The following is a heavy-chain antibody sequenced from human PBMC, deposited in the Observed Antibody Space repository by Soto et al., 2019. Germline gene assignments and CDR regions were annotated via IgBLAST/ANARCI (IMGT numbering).Heavy chain of an antibody. J-gene: IGHJ6*01. CDR2: TSFEDNNNK. V-gene: IGHV3-30*04. D-gene: IGHD3-16*01. CDR3: LRTNTRSLSHGMEV. Sequence: PGGSXGLSGAASVFTFSTYSSHVFRHPPGKGLEFVATTSFEDNNNKQYGDAVKGRFTISRDNSKNTLYLQMNSLRVEDTAVYYCLRTNTRSLSHGMEVRGQGTTV. CDR1: VFTFSTYS.